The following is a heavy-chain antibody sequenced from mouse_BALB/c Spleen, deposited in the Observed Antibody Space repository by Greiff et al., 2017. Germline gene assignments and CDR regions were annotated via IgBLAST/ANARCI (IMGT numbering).Heavy chain of an antibody. V-gene: IGHV1-9*01. CDR2: ILPGSGST. Sequence: VQLQQSGAELMKPGASVKISCKATGYTFSSYWIEWVKQRPGHGLEWIGEILPGSGSTNYNEKFKGKATFTADTSSNTAYMQLSSLTSEDSAVYYCARRDYGYGFAYWGQGTLVTVSA. J-gene: IGHJ3*01. CDR1: GYTFSSYW. D-gene: IGHD1-2*01. CDR3: ARRDYGYGFAY.